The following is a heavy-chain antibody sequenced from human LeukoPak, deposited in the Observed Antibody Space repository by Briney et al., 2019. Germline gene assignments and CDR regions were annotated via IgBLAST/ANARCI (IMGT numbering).Heavy chain of an antibody. J-gene: IGHJ6*03. CDR1: GYTFTSYT. V-gene: IGHV1-3*03. Sequence: ASVKVSCKASGYTFTSYTMHWVRQAPGQRLEWMGWINTGNGNTKYSQEFQGRVTITRDTSASTAYMELSSLRSEDMAVYYCARWVCDSSSWYGLGYYMDVWGKGTTVTVSS. D-gene: IGHD6-13*01. CDR3: ARWVCDSSSWYGLGYYMDV. CDR2: INTGNGNT.